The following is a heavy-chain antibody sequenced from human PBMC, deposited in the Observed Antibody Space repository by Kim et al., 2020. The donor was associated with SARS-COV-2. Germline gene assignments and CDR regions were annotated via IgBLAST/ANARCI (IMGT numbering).Heavy chain of an antibody. Sequence: GGSLRLSCTPSGFNFSSFGMHWVRQAPGKGLEWVAVIWYDGSNKNYADSVKGRFTISRDNFKNTLYLQMNSLRVEDTAVYYCARDMGWGLDIDYWGQGTLVAVSS. CDR1: GFNFSSFG. J-gene: IGHJ4*02. CDR3: ARDMGWGLDIDY. V-gene: IGHV3-33*01. D-gene: IGHD7-27*01. CDR2: IWYDGSNK.